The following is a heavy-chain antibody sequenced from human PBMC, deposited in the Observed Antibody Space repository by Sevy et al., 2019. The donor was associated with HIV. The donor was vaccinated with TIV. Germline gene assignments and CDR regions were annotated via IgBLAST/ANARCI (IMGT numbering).Heavy chain of an antibody. D-gene: IGHD1-26*01. Sequence: GGSLRLSCAASGFTFNTYGLHWVRQAPGKGLEWVAVISYDGSNKYYADSVKGRFTISRDNAKNTLYLQLNSLRDEDTAVYYRSEETQSLVLRATSYFDYLGPGTLV. CDR2: ISYDGSNK. J-gene: IGHJ4*02. V-gene: IGHV3-30*18. CDR3: SEETQSLVLRATSYFDY. CDR1: GFTFNTYG.